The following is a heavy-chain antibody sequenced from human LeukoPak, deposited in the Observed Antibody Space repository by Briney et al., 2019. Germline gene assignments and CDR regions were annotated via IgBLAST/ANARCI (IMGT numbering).Heavy chain of an antibody. Sequence: GSLRLSCAASGFTFSSYAMHWVRQAPGKGLEYVSAISSNGGSTYYANSVKGGFTISRDNSKNTLYLQMGSLRAEDMAVYYCARATSVEYGSGSYYNGYGMDVWGQGTTVTVSS. CDR1: GFTFSSYA. V-gene: IGHV3-64*01. J-gene: IGHJ6*02. D-gene: IGHD3-10*01. CDR2: ISSNGGST. CDR3: ARATSVEYGSGSYYNGYGMDV.